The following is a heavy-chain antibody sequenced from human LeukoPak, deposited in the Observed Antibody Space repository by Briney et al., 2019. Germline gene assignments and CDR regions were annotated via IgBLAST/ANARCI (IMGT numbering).Heavy chain of an antibody. J-gene: IGHJ4*02. CDR1: GGSISSYS. V-gene: IGHV4-59*08. CDR2: MSYSGTT. CDR3: ARHEGKLWFGETAMNY. D-gene: IGHD3-10*01. Sequence: SETLSLTCTVSGGSISSYSWSWARQPPGKGLEWIAYMSYSGTTNYNPSLKSRVTISVDTSKKQFSLKLSSETAADTAVYYCARHEGKLWFGETAMNYWGQGTLVTVSS.